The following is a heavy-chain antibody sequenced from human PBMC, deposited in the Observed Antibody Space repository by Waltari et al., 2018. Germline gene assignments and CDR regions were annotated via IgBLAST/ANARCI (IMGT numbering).Heavy chain of an antibody. D-gene: IGHD3-10*01. V-gene: IGHV1-69*01. CDR1: GGTFNNSG. CDR3: AFDTSGSEDYFDF. Sequence: VHLLQSGAEVKEPGSSVKVSCKVSGGTFNNSGISWVRQAPGQGREWMGGVIPVLVAANYTQKFQGRVTIGADESSGTAYMEMSSLRSGDTAIYFCAFDTSGSEDYFDFWGQGTLVTVSS. CDR2: VIPVLVAA. J-gene: IGHJ4*02.